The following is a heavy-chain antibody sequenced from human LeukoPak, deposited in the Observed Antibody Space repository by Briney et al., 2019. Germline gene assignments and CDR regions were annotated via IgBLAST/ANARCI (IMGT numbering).Heavy chain of an antibody. V-gene: IGHV1-18*01. D-gene: IGHD2-15*01. Sequence: ASVKVSCKASGYTFPSYGISWVRQAPGQGLEWMGWISAYNGNTNYAQKLQGRVTMTRDTSTSTVYMELSSLRSEDTAVYYCARDHYCSGGSCYSTYFDYWGQGTLVTVSS. CDR2: ISAYNGNT. CDR3: ARDHYCSGGSCYSTYFDY. J-gene: IGHJ4*02. CDR1: GYTFPSYG.